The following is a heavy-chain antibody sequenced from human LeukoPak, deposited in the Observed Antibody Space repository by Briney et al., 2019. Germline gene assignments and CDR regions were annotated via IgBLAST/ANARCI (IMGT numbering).Heavy chain of an antibody. Sequence: GGSLRLSXAASGFTFSSYWMHWVRQAPGKGLVWVSRINSDGSSTSYADSVKGRFTISRDNAKNTLYLQMNSLRAEDTAVYCCARDYDYVWGSHSYNWFDPWGQGTLVTVSS. D-gene: IGHD3-16*01. CDR3: ARDYDYVWGSHSYNWFDP. V-gene: IGHV3-74*01. CDR1: GFTFSSYW. J-gene: IGHJ5*02. CDR2: INSDGSST.